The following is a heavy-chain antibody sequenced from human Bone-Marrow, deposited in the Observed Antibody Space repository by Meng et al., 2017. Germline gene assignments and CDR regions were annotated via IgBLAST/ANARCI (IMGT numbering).Heavy chain of an antibody. CDR1: GYTFTGYY. D-gene: IGHD2-15*01. CDR2: INPNSGGT. J-gene: IGHJ3*02. V-gene: IGHV1-2*06. Sequence: QVQLVQSGAEVKKPGASVKVSCKASGYTFTGYYMHWVRQAPGQGLEWMGRINPNSGGTNYAQKFQGRVTMTRDTSISTAYMELSRLRSDDTAVYYCAREWADCSGGGCYRLQAFDIWGQGTMVTVSS. CDR3: AREWADCSGGGCYRLQAFDI.